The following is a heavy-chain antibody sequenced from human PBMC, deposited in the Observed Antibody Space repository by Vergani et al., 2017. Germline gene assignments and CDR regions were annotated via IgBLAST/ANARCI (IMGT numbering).Heavy chain of an antibody. CDR2: ISSSSSYI. Sequence: EVQLVESGGGPVKPGGSLRLSCAASGFTFSSYSMNWVRQAPGKGLEWVSSISSSSSYIYYADSVKGRFTISRDNAKNSLYLQMNSLRAEDTAVYYCARDELFSGYGYGTDYWGQGTLVTVSS. CDR3: ARDELFSGYGYGTDY. CDR1: GFTFSSYS. D-gene: IGHD5-18*01. J-gene: IGHJ4*02. V-gene: IGHV3-21*01.